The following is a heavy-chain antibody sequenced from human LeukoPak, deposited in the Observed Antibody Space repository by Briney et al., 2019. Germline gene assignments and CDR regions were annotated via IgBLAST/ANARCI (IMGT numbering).Heavy chain of an antibody. V-gene: IGHV1-46*01. Sequence: ASVKVSCKASGYTFTSYYMHWARQAPGQGLEWMGIINPSGGSTSYAQKFQGRVTMTRDTSTSTVYMELSSLRSEDTAVYYCARGPPTIPARYGMDVWGRGTTVTVSS. D-gene: IGHD5-12*01. CDR2: INPSGGST. CDR3: ARGPPTIPARYGMDV. J-gene: IGHJ6*02. CDR1: GYTFTSYY.